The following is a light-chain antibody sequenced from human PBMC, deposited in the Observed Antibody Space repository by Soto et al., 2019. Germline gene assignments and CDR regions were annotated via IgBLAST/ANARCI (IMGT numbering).Light chain of an antibody. CDR3: QVWDISSDHVL. CDR2: DAS. CDR1: NIGSKS. J-gene: IGLJ2*01. V-gene: IGLV3-21*02. Sequence: SYELTQPPSVSVAPGQTVRITCGGNNIGSKSVHWYQQKPGQAPALVVGDASARPSGIPERFSGSKSESTATLTISRVEAGDEADYYCQVWDISSDHVLFGGGTKVTVL.